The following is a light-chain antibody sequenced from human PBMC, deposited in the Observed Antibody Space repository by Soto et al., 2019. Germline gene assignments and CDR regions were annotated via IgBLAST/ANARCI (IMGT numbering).Light chain of an antibody. CDR2: EVN. CDR1: SSDVGAYNF. Sequence: QSVLTQPASVSGSPGQSITISCTGTSSDVGAYNFVSWYQQHPGKAPKLLIYEVNNRPSGVSNRFSGSKSGNTASLTISGLHPEDEADYYCSSYTSDSPWVFGGGTKVTVL. CDR3: SSYTSDSPWV. J-gene: IGLJ3*02. V-gene: IGLV2-14*01.